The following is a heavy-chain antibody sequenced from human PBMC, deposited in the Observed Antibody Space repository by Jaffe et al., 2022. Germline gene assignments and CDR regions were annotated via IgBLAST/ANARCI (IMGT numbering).Heavy chain of an antibody. Sequence: QVQLVESGGGVVQPGGSLRLSCAASGFTFSSYGMHWVRQAPGKGLEWVAFIRYDGSNKYYADSVKGRFTISRDNSKNTLYLQMNSLRAEDTAVYYCAKDVGYSSRFDPWGQGTLVTVSS. V-gene: IGHV3-30*02. D-gene: IGHD6-13*01. CDR1: GFTFSSYG. J-gene: IGHJ5*02. CDR3: AKDVGYSSRFDP. CDR2: IRYDGSNK.